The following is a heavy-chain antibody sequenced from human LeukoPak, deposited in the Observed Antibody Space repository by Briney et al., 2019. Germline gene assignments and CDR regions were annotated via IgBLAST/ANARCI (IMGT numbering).Heavy chain of an antibody. D-gene: IGHD6-13*01. V-gene: IGHV4-39*07. CDR1: GGSISSYY. Sequence: PSETLSLTYTVSGGSISSYYWVWIRQPPGKGLEWIGNIYHSGGTYYNPSLKSRVTISVDTSKNQFSLKLSSVTAADTAVYYCARGGGRAAAGNNWFDPWGQGTLVTVSS. CDR3: ARGGGRAAAGNNWFDP. J-gene: IGHJ5*02. CDR2: IYHSGGT.